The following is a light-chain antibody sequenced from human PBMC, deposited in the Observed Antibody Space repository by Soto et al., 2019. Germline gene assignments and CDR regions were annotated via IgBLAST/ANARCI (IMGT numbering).Light chain of an antibody. V-gene: IGKV3-20*01. CDR1: QSISRY. Sequence: IVLTQTRGTLSLSPGERTTLSCRASQSISRYLAWYQQKPGQGPRLLIYGASTRATGIPARFSGSGSGTDFTLTISRLEPEDFAVYYCQQYGSSGTFGQGTKVDIK. CDR2: GAS. CDR3: QQYGSSGT. J-gene: IGKJ1*01.